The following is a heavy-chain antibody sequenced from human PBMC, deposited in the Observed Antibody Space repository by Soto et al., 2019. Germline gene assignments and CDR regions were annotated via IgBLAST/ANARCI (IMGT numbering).Heavy chain of an antibody. CDR2: LSGSGGST. CDR3: AKVLGDGDSPWFDP. V-gene: IGHV3-23*01. Sequence: EVQLLESGGGLVQPGGSLRLSCAASGFTFSSYAMSWVRQAPGKGLEWVAALSGSGGSTYYADSVKGRFTISRDNSKNTLYLQMNSLRAEDTAVYYCAKVLGDGDSPWFDPWGQGTLVTASS. D-gene: IGHD4-17*01. CDR1: GFTFSSYA. J-gene: IGHJ5*02.